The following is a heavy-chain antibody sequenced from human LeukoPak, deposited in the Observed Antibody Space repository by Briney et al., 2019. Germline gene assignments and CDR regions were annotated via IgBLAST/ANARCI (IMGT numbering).Heavy chain of an antibody. CDR1: GFNFSSYT. CDR2: ISYDGSNK. CDR3: AKDWGEYFDYVWGSFTSFDS. J-gene: IGHJ4*02. Sequence: PGGSLRLSCAASGFNFSSYTMHWVRQAPGKGLEWVAVISYDGSNKYYADSVKGRFTISRDNSKSTLYLQMNSLRAEDTAVYYCAKDWGEYFDYVWGSFTSFDSWGQGTLVTVSS. D-gene: IGHD3-16*01. V-gene: IGHV3-30*04.